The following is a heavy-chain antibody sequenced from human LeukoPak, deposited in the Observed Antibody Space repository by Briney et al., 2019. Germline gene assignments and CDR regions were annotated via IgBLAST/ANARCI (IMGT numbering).Heavy chain of an antibody. CDR2: IYTSGST. J-gene: IGHJ5*02. V-gene: IGHV4-61*02. Sequence: PSETLSLTCTVSGASISSGSHHWSWIRQPAGKGLEWIGRIYTSGSTNYNPSLKSRVSISVDMSKNQFSLKLSSVTAADTAVYYCARDKGGFLYFGEYDPWGQGTQVAVSS. CDR3: ARDKGGFLYFGEYDP. CDR1: GASISSGSHH. D-gene: IGHD3-10*01.